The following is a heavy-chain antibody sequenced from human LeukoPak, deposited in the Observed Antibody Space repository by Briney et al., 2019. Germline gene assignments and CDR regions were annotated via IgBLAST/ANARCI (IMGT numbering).Heavy chain of an antibody. Sequence: PGGSLRLSCAASGFTFSSYAMSWVRQAPGKGLEWVSAISGSCGSTYYADSVKGRFTISRDNSKNTLYLQMNSLRAEDTAVYYCALPTVTTQLWDYWGQGTLVTVSS. D-gene: IGHD4-17*01. CDR2: ISGSCGST. J-gene: IGHJ4*02. V-gene: IGHV3-23*01. CDR3: ALPTVTTQLWDY. CDR1: GFTFSSYA.